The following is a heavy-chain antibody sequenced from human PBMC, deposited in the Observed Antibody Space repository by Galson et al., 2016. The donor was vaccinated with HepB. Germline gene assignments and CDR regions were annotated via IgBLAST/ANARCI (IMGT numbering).Heavy chain of an antibody. Sequence: SVKVSCKASGYTFTSFYMHWVRQAPGRGLEWMGIINPGGGSTSYAQKFQGRVTMTRDTSTSTVYMELSSLRSEDTALYYCARDQEYSSGSRWGAFDIWGQGTMVTVSS. CDR1: GYTFTSFY. V-gene: IGHV1-46*03. CDR3: ARDQEYSSGSRWGAFDI. CDR2: INPGGGST. D-gene: IGHD6-19*01. J-gene: IGHJ3*02.